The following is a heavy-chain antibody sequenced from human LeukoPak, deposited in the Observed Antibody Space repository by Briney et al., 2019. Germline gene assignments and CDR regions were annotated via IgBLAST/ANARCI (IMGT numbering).Heavy chain of an antibody. Sequence: KPSETLSLTCTVSGGSISSYYWSWIRQPPGKGLKWIGYIYYSGSTNYNPSLKSRVTISVDTSKNQFSLKLSSVTAADTAVYYCARDKRMGYYYYYGMDVWGQGTTVTVSS. CDR2: IYYSGST. CDR3: ARDKRMGYYYYYGMDV. D-gene: IGHD5-24*01. CDR1: GGSISSYY. J-gene: IGHJ6*02. V-gene: IGHV4-59*01.